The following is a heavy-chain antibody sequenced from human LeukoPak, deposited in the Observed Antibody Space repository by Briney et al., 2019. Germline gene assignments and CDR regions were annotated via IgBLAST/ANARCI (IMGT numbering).Heavy chain of an antibody. CDR3: AKSRSYASSWYFDY. D-gene: IGHD6-13*01. J-gene: IGHJ4*02. V-gene: IGHV3-23*01. CDR2: ISGSGGST. CDR1: GFTFSNYA. Sequence: GGSLRLSCAVSGFTFSNYAMSWVRQAPGKGLEWVSGISGSGGSTYYADSVKGRFTISRDNSKDTLYLLMNSPRAEDAAVYYCAKSRSYASSWYFDYWGQGTLVTVSS.